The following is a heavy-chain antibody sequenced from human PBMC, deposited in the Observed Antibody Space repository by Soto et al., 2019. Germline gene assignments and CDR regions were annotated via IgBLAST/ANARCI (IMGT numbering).Heavy chain of an antibody. D-gene: IGHD6-13*01. V-gene: IGHV4-31*03. J-gene: IGHJ5*02. Sequence: QVQLQESGPGLVKPSQTLSLTCTVSGGSISSGGYYWSWIRQHPGKGLEWIGYIYYSGSTYYNPSINSRVTISVDTSKNQFSLKLSSVTAADTAVYYCARGAYSSSYYLFDPWGQGTLVTVSS. CDR3: ARGAYSSSYYLFDP. CDR2: IYYSGST. CDR1: GGSISSGGYY.